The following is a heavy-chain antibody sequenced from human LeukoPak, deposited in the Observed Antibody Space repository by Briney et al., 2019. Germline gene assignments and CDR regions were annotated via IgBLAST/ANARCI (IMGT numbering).Heavy chain of an antibody. CDR3: ARDPYLDYYDSSGYPDY. V-gene: IGHV3-48*04. CDR1: GFTFSSYS. CDR2: ISSSSSTI. J-gene: IGHJ4*02. D-gene: IGHD3-22*01. Sequence: GGSLRLSCAASGFTFSSYSMNWVRQAPGKGLEWVSYISSSSSTIYYADSVKGRFTISRDNARNSLYLQMNSLRAEDTAVYYCARDPYLDYYDSSGYPDYWGQGTLVTVSS.